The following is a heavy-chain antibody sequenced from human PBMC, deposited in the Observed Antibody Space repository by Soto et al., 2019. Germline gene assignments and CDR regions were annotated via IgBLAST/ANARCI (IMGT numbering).Heavy chain of an antibody. CDR3: ARNPTYYGSDYNWSDP. V-gene: IGHV2-26*01. Sequence: QVTLKESGPVLVKPTETLTLTCTVSGFSLSNARMGVSWIRQPPGQALEWLAHIFSNDEKSYSTSLKSRLTISKDTSKSQVVLTMTNMDPVDTATYYCARNPTYYGSDYNWSDPWGQGTLVTVSS. J-gene: IGHJ5*02. D-gene: IGHD3-10*01. CDR2: IFSNDEK. CDR1: GFSLSNARMG.